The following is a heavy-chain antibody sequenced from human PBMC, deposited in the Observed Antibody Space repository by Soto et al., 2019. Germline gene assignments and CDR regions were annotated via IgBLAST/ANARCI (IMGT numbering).Heavy chain of an antibody. V-gene: IGHV5-51*01. D-gene: IGHD3-3*01. CDR1: GYSFTSYW. J-gene: IGHJ4*02. CDR3: ARQPLYPALRFLEWFPSYFDY. Sequence: PGESLKISCKGSGYSFTSYWIGWVRQMPGKGLEWMGIIYPGDSDTRYSPSFQGQVTISADKSISTAYLQWSSLKASDTAMYYCARQPLYPALRFLEWFPSYFDYWGQGTLVTVSS. CDR2: IYPGDSDT.